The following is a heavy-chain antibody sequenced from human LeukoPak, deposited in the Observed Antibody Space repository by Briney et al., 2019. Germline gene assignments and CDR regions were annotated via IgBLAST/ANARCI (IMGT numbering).Heavy chain of an antibody. CDR3: ERGRMSDIVVVPAAFFDY. CDR1: GGSFSGYY. D-gene: IGHD2-2*01. CDR2: INHSGST. J-gene: IGHJ4*02. Sequence: SETLSLTCAVYGGSFSGYYWSWIRQPPGKGLKWIGEINHSGSTNYNPSLKSPVTISVDTSKNQFCLKLRSVTPADTAMYYCERGRMSDIVVVPAAFFDYWGKGTMVTVSS. V-gene: IGHV4-34*01.